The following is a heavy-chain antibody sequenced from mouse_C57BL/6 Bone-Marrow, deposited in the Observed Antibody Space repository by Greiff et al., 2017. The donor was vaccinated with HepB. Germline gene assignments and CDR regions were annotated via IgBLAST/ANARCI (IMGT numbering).Heavy chain of an antibody. D-gene: IGHD1-1*01. Sequence: QVQLQQSGAELVRPGTSVKVSCKASGYAFTNYLMEWVKQRPGQGLEWIGVINPGSGGTNYNEKFKGKATLTADKSSSTAYMQLSSLTSEDSAVYFCARRYYGSSLAWFAYWGQGTLVTVSA. J-gene: IGHJ3*01. CDR2: INPGSGGT. CDR1: GYAFTNYL. CDR3: ARRYYGSSLAWFAY. V-gene: IGHV1-54*01.